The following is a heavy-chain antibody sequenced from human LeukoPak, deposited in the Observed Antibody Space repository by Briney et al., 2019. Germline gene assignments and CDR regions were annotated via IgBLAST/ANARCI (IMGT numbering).Heavy chain of an antibody. V-gene: IGHV3-7*03. CDR3: AKQLGYCSDGSCYFPY. CDR1: GFTFSSYW. Sequence: PGGSLRLSCAASGFTFSSYWMNWVRQAPGKGLEWVANIKQDGSEIYYVDSVKGRFTISRDNAKNSLYLQMNSLRAEDSAVYYCAKQLGYCSDGSCYFPYWGQGTLVTVSS. J-gene: IGHJ4*02. D-gene: IGHD2-15*01. CDR2: IKQDGSEI.